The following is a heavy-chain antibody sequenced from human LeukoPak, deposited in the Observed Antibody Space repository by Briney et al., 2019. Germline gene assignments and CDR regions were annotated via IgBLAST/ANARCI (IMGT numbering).Heavy chain of an antibody. J-gene: IGHJ4*02. CDR3: AKVAHYYGSGSYYEYYFDY. CDR1: GFTFSSYA. D-gene: IGHD3-10*01. CDR2: ISGSGGST. V-gene: IGHV3-23*01. Sequence: GGSLRLSCAASGFTFSSYAMSWVRQAPGKGLEWVSAISGSGGSTYYADSVKGRFTISRDNSKNTPYLQMNSLRDEDTAVYYCAKVAHYYGSGSYYEYYFDYWGQGTLVTVSS.